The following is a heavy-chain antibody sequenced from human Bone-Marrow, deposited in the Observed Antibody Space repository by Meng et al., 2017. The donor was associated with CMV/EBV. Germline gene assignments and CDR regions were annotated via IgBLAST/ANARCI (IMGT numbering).Heavy chain of an antibody. CDR2: IYYGGST. D-gene: IGHD2-21*01. V-gene: IGHV4-39*07. CDR1: GGSISSSSYY. CDR3: ARDRNGIYSDFDY. J-gene: IGHJ4*02. Sequence: TVYGGSISSSSYYGGWIRQPPGKGLEWIGSIYYGGSTYSNPSLKSRVTISLDTSENQFSLKLSSVTAADTAVYYCARDRNGIYSDFDYWGQGTLVTVSS.